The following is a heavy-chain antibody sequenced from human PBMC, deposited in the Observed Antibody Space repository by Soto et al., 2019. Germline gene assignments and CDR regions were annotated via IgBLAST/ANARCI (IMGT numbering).Heavy chain of an antibody. Sequence: GGSLRLSCAASGFTFSSYGMHWVRQAPGKGLEWVAVIWYDGSNKHYADSVKGRFTISRDNSKNTLYLQMNSLRAEDTAVYYCARVRSIIKNWFDPWGQGTLVTVSS. CDR2: IWYDGSNK. CDR3: ARVRSIIKNWFDP. V-gene: IGHV3-33*01. J-gene: IGHJ5*02. D-gene: IGHD1-20*01. CDR1: GFTFSSYG.